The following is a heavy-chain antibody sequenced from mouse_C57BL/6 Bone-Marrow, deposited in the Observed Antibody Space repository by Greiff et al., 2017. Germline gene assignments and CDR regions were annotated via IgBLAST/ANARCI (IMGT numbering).Heavy chain of an antibody. V-gene: IGHV1-81*01. CDR3: ARSGREWRPPDY. CDR2: IYPRSGNT. CDR1: GYTFTSYG. D-gene: IGHD3-2*02. Sequence: QVHVKQSGAELARPGASVKLSCKASGYTFTSYGISWVKQRTGQGLEWIGEIYPRSGNTYYNEKFKGKATLTADKSSSTAYMELRSLTSEDSAVYFCARSGREWRPPDYWGQGTTLTVSS. J-gene: IGHJ2*01.